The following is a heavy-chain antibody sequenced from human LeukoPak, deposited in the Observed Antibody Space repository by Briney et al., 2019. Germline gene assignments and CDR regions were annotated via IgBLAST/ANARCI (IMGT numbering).Heavy chain of an antibody. CDR2: IYYSGST. Sequence: SETLSLTCTVSGYSISSGYYWGWIRQPPGKGLEWIGSIYYSGSTYYNPSLKSRVTISVDTSKNQFSLKLSSVTAADTAVYYCARGAPAMVRGVIIISRLYYFDYWGQGTLVTVSS. J-gene: IGHJ4*02. CDR1: GYSISSGYY. CDR3: ARGAPAMVRGVIIISRLYYFDY. D-gene: IGHD3-10*01. V-gene: IGHV4-38-2*02.